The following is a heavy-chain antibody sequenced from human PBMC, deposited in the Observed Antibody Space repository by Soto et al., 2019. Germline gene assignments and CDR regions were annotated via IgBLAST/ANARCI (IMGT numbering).Heavy chain of an antibody. V-gene: IGHV4-31*03. CDR1: GGSISSCGHY. J-gene: IGHJ4*02. D-gene: IGHD3-3*01. Sequence: QVQLQESGPGLVKPSQTLSLTCTVSGGSISSCGHYWTWIRQHPGKDLEWIGYIYYSGSTYYNPYLKSRVTISVGTSKNQFALEVNAVTAADTAVYYGARDHHDASGTFGGYFDYWGQGTLVTVSS. CDR3: ARDHHDASGTFGGYFDY. CDR2: IYYSGST.